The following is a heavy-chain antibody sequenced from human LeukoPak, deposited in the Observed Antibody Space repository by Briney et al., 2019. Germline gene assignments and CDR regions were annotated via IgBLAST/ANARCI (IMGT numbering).Heavy chain of an antibody. J-gene: IGHJ4*02. Sequence: PSETLSLTCTVSGGSISSGGYYWSWIRQYPGKGLEWIGYFYYGGNTYYNPSLKSRLIISVDTSKNQFSLKLSSVTAADTAVYYCATTLQNNPWYFDYWGQGTLVTVSS. CDR3: ATTLQNNPWYFDY. CDR2: FYYGGNT. V-gene: IGHV4-31*03. D-gene: IGHD4-4*01. CDR1: GGSISSGGYY.